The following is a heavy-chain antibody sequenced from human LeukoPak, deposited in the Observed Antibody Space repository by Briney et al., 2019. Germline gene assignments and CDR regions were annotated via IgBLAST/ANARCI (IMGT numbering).Heavy chain of an antibody. Sequence: SETLSLTCAVYGGSFSGYYWSWIRQPPGKGLEWIGEINHSGSTNYNPSLKSRVTISVDTSKNQFSLKLSSVTAADTAVYYCARGRSVRGPLAYWGQATLVTVSS. CDR1: GGSFSGYY. CDR2: INHSGST. CDR3: ARGRSVRGPLAY. V-gene: IGHV4-34*01. J-gene: IGHJ4*02. D-gene: IGHD3-10*01.